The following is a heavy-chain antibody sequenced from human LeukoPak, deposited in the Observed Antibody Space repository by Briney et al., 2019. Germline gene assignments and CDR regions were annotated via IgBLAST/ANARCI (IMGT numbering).Heavy chain of an antibody. J-gene: IGHJ6*02. Sequence: ASVKVSCKASGYTFTGYYMHWVRQAPGQGLEWMGWINPNSGGTNYAQKFQGRVTMTRDTSISTAYMELSRLRSDDTAMYYCARGRLGYYYGMDVWGQGTTVTVSS. D-gene: IGHD3-16*01. CDR3: ARGRLGYYYGMDV. V-gene: IGHV1-2*02. CDR1: GYTFTGYY. CDR2: INPNSGGT.